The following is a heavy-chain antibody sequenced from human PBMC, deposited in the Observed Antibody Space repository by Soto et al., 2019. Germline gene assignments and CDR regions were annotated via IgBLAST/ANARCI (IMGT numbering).Heavy chain of an antibody. Sequence: QVQLVQSGAEVKKPGASVKVSCKASGYTFTNYGISWVRQAPGQGLEWMGWISAYNDNTNYALKLQGRVTMTTDTSTSTAYMELRSLRSDDTAVYYCARSKEEWLATPFGYWGQGTLVTVSS. V-gene: IGHV1-18*01. J-gene: IGHJ4*02. CDR3: ARSKEEWLATPFGY. D-gene: IGHD6-19*01. CDR2: ISAYNDNT. CDR1: GYTFTNYG.